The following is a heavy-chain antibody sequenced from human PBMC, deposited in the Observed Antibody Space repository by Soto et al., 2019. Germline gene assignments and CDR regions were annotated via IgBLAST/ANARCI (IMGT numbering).Heavy chain of an antibody. J-gene: IGHJ6*02. V-gene: IGHV4-31*03. CDR1: GGSISSGGYY. CDR2: IYYSGST. D-gene: IGHD4-17*01. CDR3: ARGGDSPYYYYGMDV. Sequence: TLSLTCTVSGGSISSGGYYWSWIRQHPGKGLEWIGYIYYSGSTYYNPSLKSRVTISVDTSKNQFSLKLSSVTAADTAVYYCARGGDSPYYYYGMDVWGQGTTVTVSS.